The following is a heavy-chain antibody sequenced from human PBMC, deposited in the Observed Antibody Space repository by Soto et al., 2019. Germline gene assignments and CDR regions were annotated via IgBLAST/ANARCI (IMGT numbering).Heavy chain of an antibody. V-gene: IGHV3-53*01. CDR2: IYNDGKT. CDR3: VRPLPSGQNYGMDV. D-gene: IGHD3-10*01. J-gene: IGHJ6*02. CDR1: GLPVSTNY. Sequence: EVQLVESGGGLIQPGGSLILSCAASGLPVSTNYMSWVRQAPGKGLEWVSVIYNDGKTYYADSVKGRFTISRDASKNTLHLQMDSLRDEDTAVYYCVRPLPSGQNYGMDVWGQGTTVTVSS.